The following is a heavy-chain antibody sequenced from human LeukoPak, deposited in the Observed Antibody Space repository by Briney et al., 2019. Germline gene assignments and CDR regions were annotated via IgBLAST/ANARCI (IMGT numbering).Heavy chain of an antibody. CDR3: ARTVVVGGWFDP. CDR2: INHSGST. J-gene: IGHJ5*02. D-gene: IGHD2-15*01. V-gene: IGHV4-34*01. CDR1: GGSFSGYY. Sequence: SETLSLTCAVYGGSFSGYYWSWIRQPPGKGLEWIGEINHSGSTYYNPSLKSRVTISVDTSKNQFSLKLSSVTAADTAVYYCARTVVVGGWFDPWGQGTLVTVSS.